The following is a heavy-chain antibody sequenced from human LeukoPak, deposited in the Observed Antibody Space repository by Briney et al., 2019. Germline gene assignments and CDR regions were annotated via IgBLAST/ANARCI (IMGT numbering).Heavy chain of an antibody. CDR1: GFTFSSYG. Sequence: GGSLRLSCAASGFTFSSYGMHWVRQAPGKGLEWVAFIRYDGSNKYYADSVKGRFTISRDNSKNTLYLQMNSLRAEDTAVYYCAKDMITMIVTYYHYYMDVWGKGTTVTISS. CDR3: AKDMITMIVTYYHYYMDV. D-gene: IGHD3-22*01. V-gene: IGHV3-30*02. J-gene: IGHJ6*03. CDR2: IRYDGSNK.